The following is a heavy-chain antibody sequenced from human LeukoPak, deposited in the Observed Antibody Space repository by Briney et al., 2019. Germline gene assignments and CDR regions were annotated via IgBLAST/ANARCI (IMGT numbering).Heavy chain of an antibody. V-gene: IGHV3-33*01. CDR2: IWYDGSNK. CDR3: ARAILGLLAFDI. D-gene: IGHD2-15*01. Sequence: PGGSLRLSCAASGFTFSSYGMHWVRQAPGKGLEWVAVIWYDGSNKYYADSVKGRFTISRDNSKNTLYLQMNSLRGEDTAVYYCARAILGLLAFDIWGQGKMVTVSS. J-gene: IGHJ3*02. CDR1: GFTFSSYG.